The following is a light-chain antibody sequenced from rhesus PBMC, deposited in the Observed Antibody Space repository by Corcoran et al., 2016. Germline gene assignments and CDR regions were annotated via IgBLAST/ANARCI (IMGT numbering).Light chain of an antibody. CDR1: QSLLHSNGNTY. J-gene: IGKJ2*01. CDR2: GGS. Sequence: DIVMTQTPLSLPITPGEPASISCRSSQSLLHSNGNTYFHWYLQKPGRSPRLLIYGGSNRASGVPDRFSGSGSGTDFTLKISKVEAEDVGVYYCVQAIAFPYSFGQGTKVEIK. CDR3: VQAIAFPYS. V-gene: IGKV2-72*01.